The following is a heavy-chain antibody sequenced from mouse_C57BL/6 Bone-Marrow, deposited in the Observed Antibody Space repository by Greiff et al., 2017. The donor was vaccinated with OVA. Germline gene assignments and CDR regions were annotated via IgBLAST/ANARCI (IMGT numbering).Heavy chain of an antibody. CDR3: ARGGWLLRFAY. CDR2: INPGSGGT. J-gene: IGHJ3*01. D-gene: IGHD2-3*01. V-gene: IGHV1-54*01. CDR1: GYAFTNYL. Sequence: VQLQQSGAELVRPGTSVKVSCKASGYAFTNYLIEWVKQRPGQGLEWIGVINPGSGGTNYNEKFKGKATLTADKSSSTAYMQLSSLTSEDSAVYFCARGGWLLRFAYWGQGTLVTVSA.